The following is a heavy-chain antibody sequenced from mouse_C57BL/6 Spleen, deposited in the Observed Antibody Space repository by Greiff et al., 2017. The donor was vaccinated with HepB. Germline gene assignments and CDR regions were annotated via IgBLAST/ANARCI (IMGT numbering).Heavy chain of an antibody. D-gene: IGHD2-5*01. Sequence: VQLQESGAELVKPGASVKMSCKSSGYTFTTYPIEWMKQNHGKSLEWIGNFHPYNDDTKYNEKFKGKATLTVEKSSSTVYLELSRLTSDDSAVYYCARGRAYYSNYEGFDYWGQGTTLTVSS. CDR1: GYTFTTYP. J-gene: IGHJ2*01. CDR2: FHPYNDDT. CDR3: ARGRAYYSNYEGFDY. V-gene: IGHV1-47*01.